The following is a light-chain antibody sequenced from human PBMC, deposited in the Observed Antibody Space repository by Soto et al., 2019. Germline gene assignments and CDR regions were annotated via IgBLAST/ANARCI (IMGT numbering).Light chain of an antibody. CDR3: SSYTTSSTVV. J-gene: IGLJ2*01. V-gene: IGLV2-14*01. CDR2: EVN. Sequence: SVLTQPASVSGSPGQSITISCTGTSSDVGAYNYVSWYQQHPGKAPKLMIYEVNYRPSGVSNRFSGSKSGNTASLTISGLQAEDEADYYCSSYTTSSTVVFAGGTKLTVL. CDR1: SSDVGAYNY.